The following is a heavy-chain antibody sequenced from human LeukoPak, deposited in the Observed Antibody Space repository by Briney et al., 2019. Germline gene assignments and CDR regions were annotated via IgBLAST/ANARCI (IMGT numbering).Heavy chain of an antibody. CDR3: ARGLSSWYDGGYYYYYYMDV. D-gene: IGHD6-13*01. Sequence: SVKVSCKASGCTFSSYAISWVRQAPGQGLEWMGGIIPIFGTANYAQKFQGRVTITADESTSTAYMELSSLRSEDTAVYYCARGLSSWYDGGYYYYYYMDVWGKGTTVTVSS. CDR1: GCTFSSYA. CDR2: IIPIFGTA. V-gene: IGHV1-69*01. J-gene: IGHJ6*03.